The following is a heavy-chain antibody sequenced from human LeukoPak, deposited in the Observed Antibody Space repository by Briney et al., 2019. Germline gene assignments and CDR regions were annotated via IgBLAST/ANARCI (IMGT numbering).Heavy chain of an antibody. V-gene: IGHV1-46*01. D-gene: IGHD6-19*01. J-gene: IGHJ4*02. CDR1: GYIFTSYY. Sequence: ASXKVSCKASGYIFTSYYMHWVRQAPGQGLEWMGVINPSGGSTTYAQKFQGRVTMTRDTSTSTLYMELSSLRSEDTAVYYCARDRAVAGFRFDYWGQGTLVTVSS. CDR3: ARDRAVAGFRFDY. CDR2: INPSGGST.